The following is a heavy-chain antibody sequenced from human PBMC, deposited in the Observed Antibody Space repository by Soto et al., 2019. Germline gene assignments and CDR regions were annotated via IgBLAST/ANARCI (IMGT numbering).Heavy chain of an antibody. J-gene: IGHJ4*02. Sequence: LRLSCEASVFTFNNAWVNWVRQAPGRGLEWVGRIRSNGVGGTADYSSFVKDRFTISRDDPKKTVYLEMNRLGTEDTAVYYCFVSLWFGELLSGDHWGQGTQVTVSS. D-gene: IGHD3-10*01. V-gene: IGHV3-15*01. CDR3: FVSLWFGELLSGDH. CDR2: IRSNGVGGTA. CDR1: VFTFNNAW.